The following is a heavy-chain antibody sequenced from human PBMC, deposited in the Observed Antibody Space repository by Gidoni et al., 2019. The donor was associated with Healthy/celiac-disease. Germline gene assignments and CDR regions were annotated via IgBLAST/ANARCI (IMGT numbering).Heavy chain of an antibody. CDR2: ISSSGSTI. J-gene: IGHJ4*02. V-gene: IGHV3-48*03. CDR1: GFTFSSSE. Sequence: EVPLVESGGGLVQPGGSLRLSCAAAGFTFSSSEMNWVRQAPGKGLECGSYISSSGSTIYYADSVKGRFTISRDNAKNSLYLQMNSLRAEDTAVYYCARRIAARPFDYWGQGTLVTVSS. D-gene: IGHD6-6*01. CDR3: ARRIAARPFDY.